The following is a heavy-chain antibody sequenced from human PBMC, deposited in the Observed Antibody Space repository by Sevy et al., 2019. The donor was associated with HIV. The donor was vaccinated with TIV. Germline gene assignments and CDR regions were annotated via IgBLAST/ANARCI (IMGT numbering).Heavy chain of an antibody. D-gene: IGHD3-10*01. Sequence: SQTLSLTCAISGDSVCSNSAAWNWIRQSPSRGLEWLGRTNYRSKWYNDYAVSVKSRVTINADTSKNQFSLQLKSVIPEDTAVYYCARVGELFGAFDIWGQGTMVTVSS. CDR2: TNYRSKWYN. J-gene: IGHJ3*02. CDR1: GDSVCSNSAA. V-gene: IGHV6-1*01. CDR3: ARVGELFGAFDI.